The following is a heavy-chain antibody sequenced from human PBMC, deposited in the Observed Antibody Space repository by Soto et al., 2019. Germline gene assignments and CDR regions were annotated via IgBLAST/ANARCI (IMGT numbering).Heavy chain of an antibody. CDR2: IIPIFGTA. CDR1: GGTFSSYA. J-gene: IGHJ4*02. D-gene: IGHD5-12*01. V-gene: IGHV1-69*13. CDR3: ATGYDPVDYFDY. Sequence: SVKVSCKASGGTFSSYAISWVRQAPGQGLEWMGGIIPIFGTANYAQKFQGRVTITADESTSTAYMELSSLRSEDTAVYYCATGYDPVDYFDYWGQGTLVTVSS.